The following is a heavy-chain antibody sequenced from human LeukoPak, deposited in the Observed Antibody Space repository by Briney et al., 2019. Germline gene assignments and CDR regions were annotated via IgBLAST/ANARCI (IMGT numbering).Heavy chain of an antibody. J-gene: IGHJ4*02. D-gene: IGHD6-13*01. CDR3: ARDPRTDARSSSWLYFDY. Sequence: ASVSVSSTASGYTFTIYYMHWVRQAPGQGLEWMGIINPSGGSTSYAQKFQGRVTMTRDTSTSTVYMELSSLRSEDTAVYYCARDPRTDARSSSWLYFDYWGQGTLVTVSS. CDR1: GYTFTIYY. CDR2: INPSGGST. V-gene: IGHV1-46*01.